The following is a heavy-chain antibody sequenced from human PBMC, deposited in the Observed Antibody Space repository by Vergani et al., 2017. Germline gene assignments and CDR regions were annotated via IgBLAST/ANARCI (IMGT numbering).Heavy chain of an antibody. V-gene: IGHV4-38-2*02. CDR3: ARDGGEYDKDALDV. D-gene: IGHD2-21*01. J-gene: IGHJ3*01. CDR1: GYSISSGYF. Sequence: QVQLQESGPRLVKPSETLSLICSVSGYSISSGYFWGWIRQSPGKGLEWLGTIDRTGRTHLSPSLKSRLTISVDTTKNQFSLRLTSATAADTAVYFCARDGGEYDKDALDVWGQGTKVTVTS. CDR2: IDRTGRT.